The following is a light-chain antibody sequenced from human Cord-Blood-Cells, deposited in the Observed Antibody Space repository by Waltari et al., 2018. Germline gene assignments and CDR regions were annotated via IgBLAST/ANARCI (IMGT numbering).Light chain of an antibody. CDR2: EVS. CDR3: SSYAGSNVV. Sequence: QSALPQPPSAPGSPGQSVTIPCTGTSSHVGGYNYVSWYQQHPGKAPKLMIYEVSKRPSGVPDRFSGSKSGNTASLTVSGLQAEDEADYYCSSYAGSNVVFGGGTKLTVL. J-gene: IGLJ2*01. V-gene: IGLV2-8*01. CDR1: SSHVGGYNY.